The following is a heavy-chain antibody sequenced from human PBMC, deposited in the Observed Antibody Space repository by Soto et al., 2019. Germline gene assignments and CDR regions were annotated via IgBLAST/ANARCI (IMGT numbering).Heavy chain of an antibody. Sequence: ETLSLSGPDSGGSISSDYWSWIRQPPGKGLEWIGYIYYSGSTNYNPSLKSRVTISVDTSKNQFSLKLSSVTAADTAVYYCARGRPDGFYFDYWGQGTLVTVSS. J-gene: IGHJ4*02. CDR3: ARGRPDGFYFDY. CDR1: GGSISSDY. CDR2: IYYSGST. D-gene: IGHD4-17*01. V-gene: IGHV4-59*01.